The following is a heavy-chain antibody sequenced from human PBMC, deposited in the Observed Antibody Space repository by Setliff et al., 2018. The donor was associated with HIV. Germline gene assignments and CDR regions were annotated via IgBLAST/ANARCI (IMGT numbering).Heavy chain of an antibody. CDR2: LHSLGSSRVSGTP. CDR1: SGSMTGHY. D-gene: IGHD2-2*01. J-gene: IGHJ4*01. CDR3: ARGLSSQTYWGTRPLGLDY. Sequence: KPSETLSLTCSVSSGSMTGHYWTWVRQHPGKGLEWIGYLHSLGSSRVSGTPNYSPSLKSRITISLDTSKRQFSLTMTSVTAADTAFYYCARGLSSQTYWGTRPLGLDYWGQGSLVTVSS. V-gene: IGHV4-4*08.